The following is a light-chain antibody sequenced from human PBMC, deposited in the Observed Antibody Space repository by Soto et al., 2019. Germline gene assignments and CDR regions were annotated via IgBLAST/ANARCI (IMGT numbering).Light chain of an antibody. V-gene: IGKV3-15*01. J-gene: IGKJ2*01. CDR2: GAS. CDR1: QSVSSN. CDR3: QQYNIWPPYT. Sequence: EIVMTQSPATLSVPPGERATLSCRLSQSVSSNLAWYQQKPGQAPRLLIYGASTRATGIPARFSGSGSGTEFTLTISSLQSEDFAVYYCQQYNIWPPYTFGQGTKVDIK.